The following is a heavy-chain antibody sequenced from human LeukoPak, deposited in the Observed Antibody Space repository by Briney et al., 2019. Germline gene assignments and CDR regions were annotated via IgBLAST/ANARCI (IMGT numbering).Heavy chain of an antibody. CDR1: GGSVSDFF. D-gene: IGHD2-15*01. J-gene: IGHJ4*02. V-gene: IGHV4-4*09. Sequence: SETLSLTCTVSGGSVSDFFCSWIRQSPGKGLEWIGYVYTSGSTNYNPSLRSRVTISVDTSKNQFSLKLTSVTAADTAVYYCARRRTGSNPFDSWGQGTLVTVSS. CDR3: ARRRTGSNPFDS. CDR2: VYTSGST.